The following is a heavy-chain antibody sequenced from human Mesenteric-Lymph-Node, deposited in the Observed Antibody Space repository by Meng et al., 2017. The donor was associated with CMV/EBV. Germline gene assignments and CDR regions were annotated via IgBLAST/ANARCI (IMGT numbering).Heavy chain of an antibody. CDR3: ARGAIGAYYDNSGFYDSSIDF. J-gene: IGHJ4*02. Sequence: SVKVSCKASGGTFSRHAISWVRQAPGQGLEWLGGVIPPFGTSNHAQKFQGRVTITTDESTSSAYLVLSSLRSDDTAVYYCARGAIGAYYDNSGFYDSSIDFWGQGTLVTVSS. CDR1: GGTFSRHA. V-gene: IGHV1-69*05. D-gene: IGHD3-22*01. CDR2: VIPPFGTS.